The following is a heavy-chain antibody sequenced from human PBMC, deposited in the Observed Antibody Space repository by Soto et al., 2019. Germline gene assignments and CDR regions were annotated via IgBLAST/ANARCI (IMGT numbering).Heavy chain of an antibody. Sequence: QVQMMQSGAEVKKPGSSVKVSCKASGGTFTSYAISWVRQAPGQGFEWMGGITTIFGTANSAQKFQGRVTTTADGSTSTAYMELSSLRSEDTSVYSCARRRLSRTYYFDYWGHGTLVTVYS. CDR3: ARRRLSRTYYFDY. D-gene: IGHD2-2*01. J-gene: IGHJ4*01. V-gene: IGHV1-69*01. CDR1: GGTFTSYA. CDR2: ITTIFGTA.